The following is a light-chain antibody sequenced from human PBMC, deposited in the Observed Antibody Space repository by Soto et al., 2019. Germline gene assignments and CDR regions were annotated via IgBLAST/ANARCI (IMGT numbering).Light chain of an antibody. J-gene: IGKJ5*01. CDR2: AAS. Sequence: DIQITRSSSSLSASLGDTVTITFRASQSIYTYLNWYQQRPGEAPKVLIYAASTLQYGIPSRFSGSGYGTDFALTIRGLQPEDFATYYCQQGYSTTTFGQGTRMEIK. V-gene: IGKV1-39*01. CDR1: QSIYTY. CDR3: QQGYSTTT.